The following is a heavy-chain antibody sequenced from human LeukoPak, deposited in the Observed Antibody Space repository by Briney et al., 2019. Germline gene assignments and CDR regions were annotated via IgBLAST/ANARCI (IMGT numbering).Heavy chain of an antibody. CDR2: TYYNSKWYN. V-gene: IGHV6-1*01. CDR1: GDSVSNNA. CDR3: ARGWARDGFNI. D-gene: IGHD6-13*01. Sequence: SPTLSLTFVISGDSVSNNAWNWVRQTPSGGLECLGRTYYNSKWYNEYAESVKSRISINPDTSKNQFSLQLNSVTPEDTAVYYCARGWARDGFNIWSQGTMVTVSS. J-gene: IGHJ3*02.